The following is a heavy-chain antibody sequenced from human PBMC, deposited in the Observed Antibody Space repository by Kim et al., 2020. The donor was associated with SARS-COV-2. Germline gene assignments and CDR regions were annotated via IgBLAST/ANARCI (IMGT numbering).Heavy chain of an antibody. CDR3: ARDRRLGELSLYPYYYYY. CDR1: GGSISSYY. CDR2: IYYSGST. D-gene: IGHD3-16*02. Sequence: SETLSHTCTVSGGSISSYYWSWIRQPPGKGLEWIGYIYYSGSTNYNPSLKSRVTISVDTSKNQFSLKLSSVTAADTAVYYCARDRRLGELSLYPYYYYY. J-gene: IGHJ6*01. V-gene: IGHV4-59*01.